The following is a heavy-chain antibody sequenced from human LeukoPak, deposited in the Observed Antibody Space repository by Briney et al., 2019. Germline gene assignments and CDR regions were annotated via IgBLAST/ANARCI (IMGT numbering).Heavy chain of an antibody. Sequence: SETLSLTCTVSGGSISSYYWSWIRQPPGKGLEWIGYIYYSGSTNYNPSLKSRVTISVDTSKNQFSLKLSSVTAADTAVYYCAGEYSRGTTHFDYWGQGTLVTVTP. D-gene: IGHD6-13*01. J-gene: IGHJ4*02. CDR3: AGEYSRGTTHFDY. V-gene: IGHV4-59*01. CDR1: GGSISSYY. CDR2: IYYSGST.